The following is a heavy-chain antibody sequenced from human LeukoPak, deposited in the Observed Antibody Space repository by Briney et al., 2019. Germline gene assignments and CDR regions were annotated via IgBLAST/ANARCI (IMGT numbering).Heavy chain of an antibody. CDR1: GYTFTNYA. V-gene: IGHV1-3*01. CDR3: ARERWHCRVNCYSVYYYALDV. D-gene: IGHD2-15*01. Sequence: ASVKVSCKGSGYTFTNYAVHWVRQAPGQRLEWLGWINPGNGDTKYSQNFQGGVTVTSDTSAATAYVELNSLTSEDTAVYYCARERWHCRVNCYSVYYYALDVWGQGTTVTVSS. J-gene: IGHJ6*02. CDR2: INPGNGDT.